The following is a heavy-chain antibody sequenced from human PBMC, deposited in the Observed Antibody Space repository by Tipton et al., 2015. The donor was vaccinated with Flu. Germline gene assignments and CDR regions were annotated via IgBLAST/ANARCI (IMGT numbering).Heavy chain of an antibody. Sequence: LRLSFTVSGDSMRSDYFWAWIRQAPGKGLEWIGNIHYSGSPHYNPSLKSRVTITVDTSKNQFSLRLSSMTAADTAVYYCARSTYYYGSGSSDYWGQGTLVAVSS. CDR3: ARSTYYYGSGSSDY. J-gene: IGHJ4*02. CDR1: GDSMRSDYF. D-gene: IGHD3-10*01. CDR2: IHYSGSP. V-gene: IGHV4-38-2*02.